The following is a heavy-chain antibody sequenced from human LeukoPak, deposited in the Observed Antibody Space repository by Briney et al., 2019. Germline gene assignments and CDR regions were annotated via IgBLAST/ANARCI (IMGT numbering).Heavy chain of an antibody. Sequence: SETLSLTCTVSGGSISSSSYYWGWIRQPPGKGLEWIGSSNHSGSSYYNPSLKSRVTILVDTSRNQFSLKLTSVTVADTAVYYCAKDTYDSRGYYPWDHWGQGTLVTVSS. CDR3: AKDTYDSRGYYPWDH. CDR2: SNHSGSS. J-gene: IGHJ4*02. D-gene: IGHD3-22*01. V-gene: IGHV4-39*07. CDR1: GGSISSSSYY.